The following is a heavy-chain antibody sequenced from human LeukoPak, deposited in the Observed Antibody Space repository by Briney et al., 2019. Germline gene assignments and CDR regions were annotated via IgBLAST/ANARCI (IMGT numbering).Heavy chain of an antibody. CDR3: ARGGYHHGFDI. V-gene: IGHV3-74*01. J-gene: IGHJ3*02. CDR2: INSDGSDT. Sequence: GGSLRLSCAASGFTFNSYWFHWVRQAPGKGLVWVSRINSDGSDTIYADSVKGRFTISRDNAKSTVYLQMNSLKSEDTAVYYCARGGYHHGFDIWGQVTMVTVSS. D-gene: IGHD2-15*01. CDR1: GFTFNSYW.